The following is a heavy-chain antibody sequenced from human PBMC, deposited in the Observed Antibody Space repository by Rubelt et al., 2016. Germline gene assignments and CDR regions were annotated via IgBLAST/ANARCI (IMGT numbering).Heavy chain of an antibody. Sequence: GGIIPILGIANYAQKFQGRVTITADKSTSTAYMELSSLRSEDTAVYYCARDLVGATTERVYYYYGMDDWGQGTTVTVSS. V-gene: IGHV1-69*10. J-gene: IGHJ6*02. CDR3: ARDLVGATTERVYYYYGMDD. CDR2: IIPILGIA. D-gene: IGHD1-26*01.